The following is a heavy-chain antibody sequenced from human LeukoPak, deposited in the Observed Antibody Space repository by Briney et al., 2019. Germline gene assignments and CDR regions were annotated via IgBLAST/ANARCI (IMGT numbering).Heavy chain of an antibody. CDR2: TSPTGDIT. V-gene: IGHV4-34*01. Sequence: SETLSLTSAVYGGSFSGNYWTLIRQTPGRGLEWIGETSPTGDITSYNPSLKGRATISVDSSKNQFSLKLTSVTAADTGVYYCARVPDFIARPCDSWGPGTLVTVSS. CDR1: GGSFSGNY. D-gene: IGHD2-21*01. CDR3: ARVPDFIARPCDS. J-gene: IGHJ4*02.